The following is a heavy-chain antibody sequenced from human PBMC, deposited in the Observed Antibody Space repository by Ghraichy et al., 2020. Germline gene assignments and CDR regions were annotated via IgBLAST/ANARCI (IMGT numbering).Heavy chain of an antibody. CDR1: GFTFSSYS. D-gene: IGHD2-2*01. V-gene: IGHV3-21*01. Sequence: GGSLRLSCAASGFTFSSYSMNWVRQAPGKGLEWVSSISSSSSYIYYADSVKGRFTISRDNAKNSLYLQMNSLRAEDTAVYYCAREPPTPDIVVVPAAMEFDYWGQGTLVTVSS. CDR3: AREPPTPDIVVVPAAMEFDY. J-gene: IGHJ4*02. CDR2: ISSSSSYI.